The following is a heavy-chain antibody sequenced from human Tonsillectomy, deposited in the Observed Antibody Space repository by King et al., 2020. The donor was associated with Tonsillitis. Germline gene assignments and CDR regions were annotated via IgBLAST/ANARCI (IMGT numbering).Heavy chain of an antibody. Sequence: VQLVESGGGLVQPGGSLRLSCAASGFTFSSYWMHWVRQAPGKGLVWVSRINSDGSSTSYADSVKGRFTICRDNAKNTLYLQMNSLRAEDTAVYYCARAQGRAAGTNFDYWGQGTLVTVSS. V-gene: IGHV3-74*01. CDR2: INSDGSST. CDR3: ARAQGRAAGTNFDY. J-gene: IGHJ4*02. D-gene: IGHD6-13*01. CDR1: GFTFSSYW.